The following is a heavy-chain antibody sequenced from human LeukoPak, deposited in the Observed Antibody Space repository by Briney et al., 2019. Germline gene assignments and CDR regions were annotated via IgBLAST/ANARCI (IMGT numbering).Heavy chain of an antibody. J-gene: IGHJ6*02. Sequence: PGGSLTHSRAASGFNFSSYAMHWFRQAPGKGLEWVSSISISSSYIYYADSVKGRFTISRDNAKNSLYLQMNSLRAEDTAVYYCARDLESVPTIASYYYGMDVWGQGTTVTVSS. D-gene: IGHD5-24*01. CDR2: ISISSSYI. V-gene: IGHV3-21*01. CDR1: GFNFSSYA. CDR3: ARDLESVPTIASYYYGMDV.